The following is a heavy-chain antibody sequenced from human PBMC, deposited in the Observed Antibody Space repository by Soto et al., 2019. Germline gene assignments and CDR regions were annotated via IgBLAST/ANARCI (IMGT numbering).Heavy chain of an antibody. CDR2: IYYSGST. V-gene: IGHV4-59*12. D-gene: IGHD3-22*01. CDR1: GGSISSYY. CDR3: ARCVKYYYDSSGYRYFDY. J-gene: IGHJ4*02. Sequence: TCTVSGGSISSYYWSWIRQPPGKGLEWIGYIYYSGSTNYNPSLKSRVTISVDTSKNQFSLKLSSVTAADTAVYYCARCVKYYYDSSGYRYFDYWGQGTLVTVSS.